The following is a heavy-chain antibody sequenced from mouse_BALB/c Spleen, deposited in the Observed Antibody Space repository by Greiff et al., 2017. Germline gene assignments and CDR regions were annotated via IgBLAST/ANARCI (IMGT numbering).Heavy chain of an antibody. V-gene: IGHV1-12*01. D-gene: IGHD2-14*01. Sequence: QVQLQQPGAELVKPGASVKMSCKASGYTFTSYNMHWVKQTPGQGLEWIGAIYPGNGDTSYNQKFKCKATLTADKSSSTAYMQLSSLTSEDSAVYYCARAYRFYFDYWGQGTTLTVSS. CDR2: IYPGNGDT. J-gene: IGHJ2*01. CDR3: ARAYRFYFDY. CDR1: GYTFTSYN.